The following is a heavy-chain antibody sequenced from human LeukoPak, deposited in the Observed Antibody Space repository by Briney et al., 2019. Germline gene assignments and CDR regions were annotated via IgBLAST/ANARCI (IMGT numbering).Heavy chain of an antibody. CDR2: ISSSSSII. J-gene: IGHJ4*02. Sequence: GGSLRLSCAASGFTFSRYSMNWVRPAPGKGLEWVSYISSSSSIIYYADSVKGRFTISRDNAKNSLLLQLNSLRAEDTAVYFCARALSAYYFDDWGQGTLVTVSS. D-gene: IGHD6-25*01. CDR3: ARALSAYYFDD. CDR1: GFTFSRYS. V-gene: IGHV3-48*01.